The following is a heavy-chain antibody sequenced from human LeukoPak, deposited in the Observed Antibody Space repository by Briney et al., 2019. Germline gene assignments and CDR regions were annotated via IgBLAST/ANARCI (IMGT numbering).Heavy chain of an antibody. Sequence: RGSLRLSCAASGFTFSSYSMNWVRQAQGKGLEWVSSISSSSSYIYYADSVKGRFTISRDNAKNSLYLQMNSLRAEDTAVYYCASQLDFTSFDYWGQGTLVTVSS. CDR3: ASQLDFTSFDY. V-gene: IGHV3-21*01. CDR2: ISSSSSYI. J-gene: IGHJ4*02. CDR1: GFTFSSYS. D-gene: IGHD6-6*01.